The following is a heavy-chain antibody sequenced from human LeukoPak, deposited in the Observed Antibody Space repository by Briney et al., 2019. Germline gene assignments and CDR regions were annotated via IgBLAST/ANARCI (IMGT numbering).Heavy chain of an antibody. V-gene: IGHV3-7*05. D-gene: IGHD2-8*02. Sequence: GGSLRLFCEASGLTFSTYWMTCTRQAPGKGLEWVASIKQDGSEEYYVDSVRGRFSISRDNAKNSLYLQMNNLRAEDTALYYCAKPGLLSWYFDLWGRGTLVTVSS. J-gene: IGHJ2*01. CDR1: GLTFSTYW. CDR3: AKPGLLSWYFDL. CDR2: IKQDGSEE.